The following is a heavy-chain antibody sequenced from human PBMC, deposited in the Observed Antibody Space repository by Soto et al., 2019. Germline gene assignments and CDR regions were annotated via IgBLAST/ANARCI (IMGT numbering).Heavy chain of an antibody. Sequence: EVQLVESGGGLVQPGGSLRLSCAASGFSFSGHWMGWVRQAPGKGLEWVANIKQDGSEKYYADSVKGRFNISRDNAKNSLYLQMDSLRAEDTAVYYCASWTYNSGSYLDSWGQGTLVTVSS. CDR1: GFSFSGHW. V-gene: IGHV3-7*03. CDR2: IKQDGSEK. D-gene: IGHD6-19*01. CDR3: ASWTYNSGSYLDS. J-gene: IGHJ4*02.